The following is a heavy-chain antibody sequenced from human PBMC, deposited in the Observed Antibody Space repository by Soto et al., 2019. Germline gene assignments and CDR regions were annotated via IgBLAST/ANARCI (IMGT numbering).Heavy chain of an antibody. CDR1: GGTFSSYA. V-gene: IGHV1-69*01. J-gene: IGHJ6*02. D-gene: IGHD2-2*01. CDR3: ARSQGSSTSLEIYYYYYGMDV. Sequence: QVQLVQSGAEVKKPGSSVKVSCKASGGTFSSYAISWVRQAPGQGLEWMGGIIPISDTTNYAQKFQGRVTITADESTSTAYMELSSLRSEDTAVYYCARSQGSSTSLEIYYYYYGMDVWGQGTMVTVSS. CDR2: IIPISDTT.